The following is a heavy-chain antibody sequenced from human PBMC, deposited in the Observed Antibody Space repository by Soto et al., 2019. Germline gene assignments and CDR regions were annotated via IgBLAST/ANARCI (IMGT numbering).Heavy chain of an antibody. CDR3: ARGSSTLRGYSGYEEDYFDY. CDR1: GFTFSSYG. J-gene: IGHJ4*02. CDR2: IWYDGSNK. Sequence: GGSLRLSCAASGFTFSSYGTHWVRQAPGKGLEWVAVIWYDGSNKYYADSVKGRFTISRDNSKNTLYLQMNSLRAEDTAVYYCARGSSTLRGYSGYEEDYFDYWGQGTLVTVSS. V-gene: IGHV3-33*01. D-gene: IGHD5-12*01.